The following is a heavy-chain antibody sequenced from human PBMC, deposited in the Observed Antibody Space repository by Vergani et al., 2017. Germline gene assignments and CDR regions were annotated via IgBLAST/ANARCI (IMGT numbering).Heavy chain of an antibody. CDR1: GGSISSGDHC. Sequence: QVQLQESGPGVVKPSQTLSLTCAVSGGSISSGDHCWTWIRQRPGKGLEWIGYIFYSGTTYDNPSIRSRLTISVDTSQNQFSLKLRSGTAADTAVYYCARVDTQVPATSHFYYIDVWGKGTTVVVSS. CDR2: IFYSGTT. CDR3: ARVDTQVPATSHFYYIDV. J-gene: IGHJ6*03. D-gene: IGHD6-25*01. V-gene: IGHV4-31*11.